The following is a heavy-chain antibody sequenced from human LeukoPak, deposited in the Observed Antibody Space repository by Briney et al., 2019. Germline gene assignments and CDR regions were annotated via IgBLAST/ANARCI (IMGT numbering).Heavy chain of an antibody. V-gene: IGHV1-69*13. J-gene: IGHJ6*02. CDR3: ARRPSGRYYYYGMDV. CDR1: GGTFSSYA. Sequence: SVKVSCKASGGTFSSYAISWVRQAPGQGLEWMGGIIPIFGTANYAQKFQGRVTITADESTSTAYMELSSLRSEDTAVYYCARRPSGRYYYYGMDVWGQGTTVTVSS. CDR2: IIPIFGTA. D-gene: IGHD3-10*01.